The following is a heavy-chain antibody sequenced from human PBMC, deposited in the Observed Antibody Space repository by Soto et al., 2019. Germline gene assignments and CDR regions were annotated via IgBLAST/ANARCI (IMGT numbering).Heavy chain of an antibody. J-gene: IGHJ6*02. Sequence: QVQLQESGPGLVKPSETLSLTCTVSGGSVSSGSYYWSWIRQPPGKGLEWIGYIYYSGSTNYNPSLKSRVTISVDTSKNQFSLKLSSVTAADTAVYYCARWMFVAYGMDVWGQGTTVTVSS. CDR2: IYYSGST. CDR1: GGSVSSGSYY. CDR3: ARWMFVAYGMDV. D-gene: IGHD2-21*01. V-gene: IGHV4-61*01.